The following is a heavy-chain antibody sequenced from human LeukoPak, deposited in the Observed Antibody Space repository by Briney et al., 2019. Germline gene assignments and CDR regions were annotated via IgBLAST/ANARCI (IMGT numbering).Heavy chain of an antibody. CDR1: GGSFSGYY. J-gene: IGHJ6*03. V-gene: IGHV4-34*01. Sequence: KTSETLSLTCAVYGGSFSGYYWSWIRQPPGKGLEWIGEINHSGSTNYNPSLKSRVTISVDTSKNQFSLKLSSVTAADTAVYYCARGPSCSSTSCYRKGKYSSSSLYYYYYMDVWGHGTTVTVFS. D-gene: IGHD2-2*02. CDR2: INHSGST. CDR3: ARGPSCSSTSCYRKGKYSSSSLYYYYYMDV.